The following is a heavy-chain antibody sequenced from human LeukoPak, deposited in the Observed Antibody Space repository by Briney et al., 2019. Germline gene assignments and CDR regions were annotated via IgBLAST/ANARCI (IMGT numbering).Heavy chain of an antibody. CDR3: ARGQIAVAGANFDY. J-gene: IGHJ4*02. CDR1: GGSFSGYY. V-gene: IGHV4-34*01. CDR2: INHSGST. Sequence: PSETLSLTCAVYGGSFSGYYWSWIRQPPGKGLEWIGEINHSGSTNYNPSLKSRVTISVDTSKNQFSLKLSSVTAAGTAVYYCARGQIAVAGANFDYWGQGTLVTVSS. D-gene: IGHD6-19*01.